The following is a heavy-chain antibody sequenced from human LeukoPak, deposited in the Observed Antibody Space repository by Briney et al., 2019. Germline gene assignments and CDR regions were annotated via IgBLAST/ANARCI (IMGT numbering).Heavy chain of an antibody. D-gene: IGHD6-19*01. V-gene: IGHV3-53*05. CDR2: IYSGGST. CDR1: GFTVSNNY. Sequence: GGSLRLSCAAAGFTVSNNYMSWVRQAPGKGLEWVSVIYSGGSTYYADSVKGRFTISRDNSKNTLYLQMNSLRAEDTAVYYCAKDLGSSGWYIDYWGQGTLVTVSS. CDR3: AKDLGSSGWYIDY. J-gene: IGHJ4*02.